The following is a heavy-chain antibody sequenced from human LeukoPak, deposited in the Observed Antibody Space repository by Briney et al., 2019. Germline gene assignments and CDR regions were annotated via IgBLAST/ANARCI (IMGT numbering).Heavy chain of an antibody. Sequence: QPGRSLRLSCAASGFTFSSYGMHWVRQAPGKGLEWVAVISYDGSNKYYVDSVQGRFTISRDNSKNTLYLQMSSLRAEDTAVYYCARLAPCGNGCGSHFDFWGQGTLVTVSS. J-gene: IGHJ4*02. CDR2: ISYDGSNK. CDR1: GFTFSSYG. CDR3: ARLAPCGNGCGSHFDF. V-gene: IGHV3-30*03. D-gene: IGHD1-1*01.